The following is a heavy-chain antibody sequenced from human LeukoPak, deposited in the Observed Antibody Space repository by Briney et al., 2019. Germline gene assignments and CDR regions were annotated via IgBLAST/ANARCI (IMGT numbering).Heavy chain of an antibody. CDR1: GGSFSGYY. D-gene: IGHD3-10*01. V-gene: IGHV4-34*01. CDR3: ARATYGSGSYYVVNFDY. J-gene: IGHJ4*02. CDR2: INHSGST. Sequence: PSETLSLTCAVYGGSFSGYYWSWIRQPPGKGLEWIGEINHSGSTNYNPSLKSRVTISVDTSKNQFSLKLSSVTAADTAVYYCARATYGSGSYYVVNFDYWGQGALVTASS.